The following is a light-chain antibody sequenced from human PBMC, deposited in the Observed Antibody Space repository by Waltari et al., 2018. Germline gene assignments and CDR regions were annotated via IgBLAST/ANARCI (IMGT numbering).Light chain of an antibody. V-gene: IGKV3-20*01. CDR3: QQYGSSPLT. CDR1: QSVTSSY. CDR2: GAS. J-gene: IGKJ4*02. Sequence: EIVLTQSPGTLSLSPGDRAPLSCRASQSVTSSYLAWYQQKPGQAPRLLIYGASSRATGIPDRFSGSGSGTDFTLTISRLEPEDFAVYYCQQYGSSPLTFGGGTKVEIK.